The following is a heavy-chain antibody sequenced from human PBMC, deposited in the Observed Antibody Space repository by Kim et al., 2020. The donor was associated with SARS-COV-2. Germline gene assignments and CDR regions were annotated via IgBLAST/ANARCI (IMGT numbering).Heavy chain of an antibody. CDR3: ARDSVRGVIPGHFDP. CDR2: INTNTGNP. D-gene: IGHD3-10*01. Sequence: ASVKVSCKASGYTFTSYAMNWVRQAPGQGLEWMGWINTNTGNPTYAQGFTGRFVFSLDTSVSTAYLQISSLKAEDTAVYYCARDSVRGVIPGHFDPWGQGTLVTVSS. V-gene: IGHV7-4-1*02. CDR1: GYTFTSYA. J-gene: IGHJ5*02.